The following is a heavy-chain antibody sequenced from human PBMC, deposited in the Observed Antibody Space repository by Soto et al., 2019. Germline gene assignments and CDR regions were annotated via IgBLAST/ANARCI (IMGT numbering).Heavy chain of an antibody. Sequence: QVQLQESGPGLVKPSETLSLTCSISGASISDKYWSWLRQSAEKGLEFIGRISNGGTTIYNPSLKSRVTMSRDTSKTDFALKLTSVTAADTAVYYCATKGDYGGWFDPWGQGTLVTVSS. J-gene: IGHJ5*02. CDR3: ATKGDYGGWFDP. V-gene: IGHV4-4*07. CDR1: GASISDKY. CDR2: ISNGGTT. D-gene: IGHD3-10*01.